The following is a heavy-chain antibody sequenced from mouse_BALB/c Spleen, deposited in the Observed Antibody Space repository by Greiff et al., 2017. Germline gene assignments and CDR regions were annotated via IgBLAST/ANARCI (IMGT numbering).Heavy chain of an antibody. D-gene: IGHD2-13*01. Sequence: VQLQQSGAELVKPGASVKLSCKASGYTFTSYYMYWVKQRPGQGLEWIGEINPSNGGTNFNEKFKSKATLTVDKSSSTAYMQLSSLTSEDSAVYYCTRGGDGDPLDYWGQGTTLTVSS. CDR1: GYTFTSYY. V-gene: IGHV1S81*02. CDR3: TRGGDGDPLDY. J-gene: IGHJ2*01. CDR2: INPSNGGT.